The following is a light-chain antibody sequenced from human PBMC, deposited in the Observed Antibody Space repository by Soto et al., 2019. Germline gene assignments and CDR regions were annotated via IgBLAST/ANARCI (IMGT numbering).Light chain of an antibody. CDR2: GAS. CDR3: QQYNNWLPWT. V-gene: IGKV3-15*01. Sequence: EIVMTQSPATLSVSPGERATLSCRASQSVSGNLAWYQQKPGQAPRLLIYGASTRATGIPARFSGSGSGTEFTLTISSLQYEDFAVYYCQQYNNWLPWTFGQGTKVEIK. CDR1: QSVSGN. J-gene: IGKJ1*01.